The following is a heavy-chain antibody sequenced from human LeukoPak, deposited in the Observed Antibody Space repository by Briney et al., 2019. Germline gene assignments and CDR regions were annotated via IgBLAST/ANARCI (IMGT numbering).Heavy chain of an antibody. CDR3: ARGMARIAAAGSFDY. CDR2: INHSGST. Sequence: PSETLSLTCAVYGGSFSGYYWSWIRQPPGKGLEWIGEINHSGSTNYNPSLKSRVTISVDTSKNQFSLKLSSVTAADTAVYYCARGMARIAAAGSFDYWGQGTLVTVSS. CDR1: GGSFSGYY. D-gene: IGHD6-13*01. J-gene: IGHJ4*02. V-gene: IGHV4-34*01.